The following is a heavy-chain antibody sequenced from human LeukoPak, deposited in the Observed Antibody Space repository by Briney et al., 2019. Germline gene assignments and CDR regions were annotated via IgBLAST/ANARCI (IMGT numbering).Heavy chain of an antibody. D-gene: IGHD2-21*02. J-gene: IGHJ4*02. CDR1: GSTFSSYA. CDR3: ATMPVVTAHWATFDY. Sequence: GGSLRLSCAASGSTFSSYALSWVRQAPGKGLEWVSAITGSGGSTYYADSVKGRFTISRDNSKNTLYLQMNSLRAEDTAVYYCATMPVVTAHWATFDYWGQGTLVTVPS. CDR2: ITGSGGST. V-gene: IGHV3-23*01.